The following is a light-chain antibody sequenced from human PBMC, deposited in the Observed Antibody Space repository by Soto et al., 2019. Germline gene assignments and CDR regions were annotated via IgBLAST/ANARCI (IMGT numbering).Light chain of an antibody. CDR1: HDISNY. CDR3: QRYDSLPLT. V-gene: IGKV1-33*01. CDR2: DAS. J-gene: IGKJ3*01. Sequence: DLQMTQSPSSLSASVGDRVTITCQASHDISNYLNWYQQIEGKAPKLLIYDASTLETGVPSRFSGSGSGTDFTLTISSLQPEDIATYYCQRYDSLPLTFGPGTKVDI.